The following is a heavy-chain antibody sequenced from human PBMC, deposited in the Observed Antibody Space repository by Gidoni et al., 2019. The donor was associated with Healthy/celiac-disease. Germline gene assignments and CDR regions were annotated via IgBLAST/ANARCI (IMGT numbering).Heavy chain of an antibody. V-gene: IGHV3-53*01. D-gene: IGHD1-26*01. Sequence: EVQLVESGGGLIQPGGSLRLSCAASGFTVSSNYMSWVRQAPGKGLEWVSVIYSGGSTYNADSVKGRIIISRDNSKNTLDRQMSSLRAVDTAEDYGARDEAIEWELLRAGGQGTMVTVS. CDR3: ARDEAIEWELLRA. CDR1: GFTVSSNY. CDR2: IYSGGST. J-gene: IGHJ3*01.